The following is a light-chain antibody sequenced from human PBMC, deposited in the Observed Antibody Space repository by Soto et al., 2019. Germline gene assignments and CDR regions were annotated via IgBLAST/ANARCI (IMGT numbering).Light chain of an antibody. J-gene: IGLJ3*02. Sequence: QSVLTQPPSVSGAPGQRVTISCTGSSSNFGADYDVHWYQQLPGTAPKLLIHGNINRPSGVPDRFSGYKSGTSASLAITGRQAEDEGEYYCQSYDTSLRAWVFGGGTKLTVL. CDR3: QSYDTSLRAWV. V-gene: IGLV1-40*01. CDR2: GNI. CDR1: SSNFGADYD.